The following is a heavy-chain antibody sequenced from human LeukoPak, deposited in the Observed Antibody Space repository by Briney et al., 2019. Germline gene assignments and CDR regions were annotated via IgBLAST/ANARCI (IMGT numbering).Heavy chain of an antibody. CDR3: ARVTSLGYAFDI. CDR2: ISSSSSYI. Sequence: GRSLRLSCAASGFTFDDYAMHWVRQAPGKGLEWVSSISSSSSYIYYADSVKGRFTISRDNAKNSLYLQMNSLRAEDTAVYYCARVTSLGYAFDIWGQGTMVTVSS. V-gene: IGHV3-21*01. CDR1: GFTFDDYA. D-gene: IGHD3-3*02. J-gene: IGHJ3*02.